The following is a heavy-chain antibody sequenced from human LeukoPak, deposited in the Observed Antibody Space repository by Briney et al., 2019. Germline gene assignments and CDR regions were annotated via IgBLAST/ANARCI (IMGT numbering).Heavy chain of an antibody. D-gene: IGHD3-9*01. CDR3: AKALHFDWLSFDY. CDR1: GFTFSSYA. CDR2: IGGSGGST. Sequence: GGSLRLSCAASGFTFSSYAMTWVRQAPGKGLEWVSGIGGSGGSTYYADSVKGRFTISRDNSKNTLYLQMNSLRAADTAVYYCAKALHFDWLSFDYWGQGTLVTVSS. J-gene: IGHJ4*01. V-gene: IGHV3-23*01.